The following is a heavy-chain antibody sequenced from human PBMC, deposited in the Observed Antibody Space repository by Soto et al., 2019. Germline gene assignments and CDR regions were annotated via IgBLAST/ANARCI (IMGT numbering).Heavy chain of an antibody. D-gene: IGHD4-17*01. CDR2: IYSGGGT. J-gene: IGHJ5*02. Sequence: GGSLRLSCAASGFTVSNNYMSWVRQDPGKGLEYVSVIYSGGGTYYADSVKGRFTISRDNSKNTLYLQMNSLGAEDTAVYYCGRSPTRTTYADYSDPWGQGTLVPVSS. V-gene: IGHV3-66*01. CDR1: GFTVSNNY. CDR3: GRSPTRTTYADYSDP.